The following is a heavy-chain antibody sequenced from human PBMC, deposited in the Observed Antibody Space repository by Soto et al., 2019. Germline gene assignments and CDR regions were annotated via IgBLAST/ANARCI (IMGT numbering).Heavy chain of an antibody. CDR3: ARDALPISALSRITGNPTPHQDY. CDR2: ISYDGSNK. D-gene: IGHD1-20*01. Sequence: GGSLRLSCAASGITFSSYAMHWVRQAPGKGLEWVAVISYDGSNKYYADSVKGRFTISRDNSKNTLYLQMNSLRAEDTAVYYCARDALPISALSRITGNPTPHQDYWGQGTLVTVSS. V-gene: IGHV3-30-3*01. CDR1: GITFSSYA. J-gene: IGHJ4*02.